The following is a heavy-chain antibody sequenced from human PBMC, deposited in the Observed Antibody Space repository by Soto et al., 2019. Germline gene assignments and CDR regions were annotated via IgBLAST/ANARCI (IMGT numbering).Heavy chain of an antibody. V-gene: IGHV1-8*01. D-gene: IGHD6-13*01. CDR3: ARDSSSRSWWYV. J-gene: IGHJ6*02. CDR2: MNPNSGNT. Sequence: VASVKVSCRASGYTFTSYDINWARQATGQGLEWMGWMNPNSGNTGYAQKLQGRVTMTRNTSISTAYMELSSLSSEDTAVYSCARDSSSRSWWYVWAQGTTVTVS. CDR1: GYTFTSYD.